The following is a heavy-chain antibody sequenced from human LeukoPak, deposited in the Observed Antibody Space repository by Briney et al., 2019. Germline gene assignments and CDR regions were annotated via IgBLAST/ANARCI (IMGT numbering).Heavy chain of an antibody. CDR2: ISSSGSTI. J-gene: IGHJ3*02. D-gene: IGHD6-13*01. V-gene: IGHV3-48*03. Sequence: GGSLRLSCAASGFTFSSYEMNWVRQAPGKGLEWVSYISSSGSTIYYADSVKGRFTISRDNAKNSLYLQMNSLRAEDTAVYYCARVGTPSQYSSGWYGIVAFDIWGQGTMVTVSS. CDR3: ARVGTPSQYSSGWYGIVAFDI. CDR1: GFTFSSYE.